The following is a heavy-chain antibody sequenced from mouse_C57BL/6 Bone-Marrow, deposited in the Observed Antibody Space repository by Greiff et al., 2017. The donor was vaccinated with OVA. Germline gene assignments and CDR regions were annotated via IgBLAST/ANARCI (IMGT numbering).Heavy chain of an antibody. CDR1: GYTFTSYW. Sequence: VQLQQSGAELVKPGASVKLSCKASGYTFTSYWMQWVKQRPGQGLEWIGEIDPSDSYTNYNQKFKGKATLTVDTSSSTAYMQLSSLTSDDSAVYYCARSGNAMDYWGQGTSVTVSS. CDR2: IDPSDSYT. V-gene: IGHV1-50*01. J-gene: IGHJ4*01. CDR3: ARSGNAMDY. D-gene: IGHD3-1*01.